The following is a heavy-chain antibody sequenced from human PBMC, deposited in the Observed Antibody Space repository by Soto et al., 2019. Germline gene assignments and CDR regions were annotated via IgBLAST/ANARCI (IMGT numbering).Heavy chain of an antibody. J-gene: IGHJ4*02. Sequence: RASVKVSCKASGYSFTSLDINWVRQTAGQGLEWMGWMEPSTGRTGYAQKLQGRVTMTTDTSTSTAYMELRSLRSDGTAVYYCARDGFVGVVVVAATPNDYWGQGTLVTVSS. CDR1: GYSFTSLD. CDR2: MEPSTGRT. V-gene: IGHV1-8*01. D-gene: IGHD2-15*01. CDR3: ARDGFVGVVVVAATPNDY.